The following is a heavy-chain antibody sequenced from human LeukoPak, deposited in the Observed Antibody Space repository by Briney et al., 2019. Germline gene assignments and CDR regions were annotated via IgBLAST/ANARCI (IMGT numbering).Heavy chain of an antibody. J-gene: IGHJ4*02. CDR1: GFTFSSYA. Sequence: GGSLRLSCAASGFTFSSYAMSWVRQAPGKGLEWVSAISGSGGSTYYADSVKGRFTISRDNSKNTLYLQMNSLKTEDTAVYYCTTVSSVSIDYWGQGTLVIVSS. CDR2: ISGSGGST. V-gene: IGHV3-23*01. CDR3: TTVSSVSIDY. D-gene: IGHD5/OR15-5a*01.